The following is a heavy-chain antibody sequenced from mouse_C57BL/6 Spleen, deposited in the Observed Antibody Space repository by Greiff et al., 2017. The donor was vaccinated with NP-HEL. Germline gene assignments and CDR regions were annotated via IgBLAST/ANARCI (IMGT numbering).Heavy chain of an antibody. J-gene: IGHJ4*01. CDR2: IYPGGGYT. V-gene: IGHV1-63*01. Sequence: VQLQQSGAELVRPGTSVKMSCKASGYTFTNYWIGWAKQRPGHGLEWIGDIYPGGGYTNYNEKFKGKATLTADKSSSTAYMQFSGLTSEDSAIYYCARGYLRAMDYWGQGTSVTVSS. CDR3: ARGYLRAMDY. CDR1: GYTFTNYW. D-gene: IGHD2-3*01.